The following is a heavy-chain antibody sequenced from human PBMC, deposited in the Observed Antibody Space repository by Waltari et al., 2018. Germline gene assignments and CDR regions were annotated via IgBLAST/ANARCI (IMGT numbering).Heavy chain of an antibody. J-gene: IGHJ4*03. CDR2: IYYSGST. D-gene: IGHD6-6*01. CDR1: GGSISSYY. V-gene: IGHV4-59*01. Sequence: QVQLQESGPGLVKPSETLSLTCTVSGGSISSYYWSWIRQPPGKGLEWIGYIYYSGSTNYNPSLKSRVTISVDTSKNQFSLKLSSVTAADTAVYYCARWGKQLVFDYWGQGTMVTVSS. CDR3: ARWGKQLVFDY.